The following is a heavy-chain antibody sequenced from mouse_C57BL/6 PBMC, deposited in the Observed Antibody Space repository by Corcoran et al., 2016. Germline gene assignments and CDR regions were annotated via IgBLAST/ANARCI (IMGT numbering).Heavy chain of an antibody. CDR3: ARLLLRPWYFDV. Sequence: QVQLQQSGPELVKPGASVKISCKASGYTFTDYYINWVKQRPGQGLEWIGWIFPGSGSTYYNEKFKGKATLTVDKSSRTAYMLLSSLTSEDSGFYFCARLLLRPWYFDVWGTGTTVTVSS. CDR1: GYTFTDYY. J-gene: IGHJ1*03. D-gene: IGHD1-1*01. CDR2: IFPGSGST. V-gene: IGHV1-75*01.